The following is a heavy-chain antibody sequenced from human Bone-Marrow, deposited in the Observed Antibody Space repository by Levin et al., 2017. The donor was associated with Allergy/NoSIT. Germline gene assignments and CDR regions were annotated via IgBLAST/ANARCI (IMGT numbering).Heavy chain of an antibody. CDR3: ARDRRDFWSGDPNWFDP. J-gene: IGHJ5*02. CDR1: GGSISSGDYY. V-gene: IGHV4-30-4*01. D-gene: IGHD3-3*01. CDR2: IYYSGST. Sequence: SETLSLTCTVSGGSISSGDYYWSWIRQPPGKGLEWIGYIYYSGSTYYNPSLKSRVTISVDTSKNQFSLKLSSVTAADTAVYYCARDRRDFWSGDPNWFDPWGQGTLVTVSS.